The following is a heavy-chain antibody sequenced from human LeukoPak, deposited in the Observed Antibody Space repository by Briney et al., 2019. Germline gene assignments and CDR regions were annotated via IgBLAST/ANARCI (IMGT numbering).Heavy chain of an antibody. CDR1: GFTFSSYW. Sequence: PGGSLRLSCAASGFTFSSYWMIWVRQAPGKGLEWVANIKQDGSEKYYVDSVKGRFTISRDNAKNPLYLQMNSLRAEDTAVYYCATLLGYCSGGSCYGFDYWGQGTLVTVSS. V-gene: IGHV3-7*01. D-gene: IGHD2-15*01. CDR3: ATLLGYCSGGSCYGFDY. J-gene: IGHJ4*02. CDR2: IKQDGSEK.